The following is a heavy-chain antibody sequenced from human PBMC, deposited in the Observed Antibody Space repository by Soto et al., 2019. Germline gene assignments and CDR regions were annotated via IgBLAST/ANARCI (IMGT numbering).Heavy chain of an antibody. D-gene: IGHD1-1*01. Sequence: PSETLSLTCAVSGGSISSGGYSWSWIRQPPGKGLEWIGYIYHSGSTYYNPSLKSRVTISVDRSKNQFSLKLSSVTAADTAVYYCAWKHGTEKFDYWGQGTLVTVSS. CDR3: AWKHGTEKFDY. J-gene: IGHJ4*02. CDR1: GGSISSGGYS. CDR2: IYHSGST. V-gene: IGHV4-30-2*01.